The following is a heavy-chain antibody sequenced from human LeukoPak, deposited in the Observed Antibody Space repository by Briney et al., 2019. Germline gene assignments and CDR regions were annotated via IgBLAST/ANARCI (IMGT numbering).Heavy chain of an antibody. CDR2: ISSSSSYI. D-gene: IGHD3-10*01. CDR3: ARDLGLVRGVPTASDY. V-gene: IGHV3-21*01. J-gene: IGHJ4*02. Sequence: PGWSLRLSCAASGFTFSSYSMNWVRQAPGKGLEWVSSISSSSSYIYYADSVKGRFTISRDNAKNSLYLQMNSLRAEDTAVYYCARDLGLVRGVPTASDYWGQGTLVTVSS. CDR1: GFTFSSYS.